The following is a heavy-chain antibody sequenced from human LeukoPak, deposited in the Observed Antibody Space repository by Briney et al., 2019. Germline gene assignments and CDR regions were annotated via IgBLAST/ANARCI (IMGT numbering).Heavy chain of an antibody. CDR2: IKTKTDGETT. D-gene: IGHD2-15*01. Sequence: KAGGSLRLSCAASGFTFNNAWMNWVRRAPGKGLEWVGHIKTKTDGETTNYAAPVKGRFTISRDDSKNTLYLQMNSLKTEDTAVYFCTAAAGVALKYWGQGTLVTVSS. CDR1: GFTFNNAW. V-gene: IGHV3-15*01. CDR3: TAAAGVALKY. J-gene: IGHJ4*02.